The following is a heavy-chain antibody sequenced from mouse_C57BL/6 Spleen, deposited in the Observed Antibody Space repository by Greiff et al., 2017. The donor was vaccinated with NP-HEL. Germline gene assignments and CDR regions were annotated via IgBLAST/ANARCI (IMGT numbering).Heavy chain of an antibody. V-gene: IGHV10-1*01. J-gene: IGHJ4*01. CDR2: IRSKSNNYAT. CDR1: GFSFNTYA. D-gene: IGHD1-1*01. Sequence: EVKLVESGGGLVQPKGSLKLSCAASGFSFNTYAMNWVRQAPGKGLEWVARIRSKSNNYATYYADSVKDRFTISRDDSESMLYLQMNNLKTEDTAMYYCVRGARSGSSYGYAMDYWGQGTSVTVSS. CDR3: VRGARSGSSYGYAMDY.